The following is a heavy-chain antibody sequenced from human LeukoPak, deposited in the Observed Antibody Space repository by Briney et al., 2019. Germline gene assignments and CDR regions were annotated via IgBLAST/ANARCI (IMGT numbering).Heavy chain of an antibody. CDR1: GFTFSSYE. Sequence: QPGGSLILSCAASGFTFSSYEMNWVRQAPGKGLEWVSYISSSGTTIYYADSVKGRFTFSRDNAKNSLYLQMNSLRAEDTAVYYCARPDGDYYYGSGSYFHYWGQGTLVTVSS. D-gene: IGHD3-10*01. CDR3: ARPDGDYYYGSGSYFHY. J-gene: IGHJ4*02. CDR2: ISSSGTTI. V-gene: IGHV3-48*03.